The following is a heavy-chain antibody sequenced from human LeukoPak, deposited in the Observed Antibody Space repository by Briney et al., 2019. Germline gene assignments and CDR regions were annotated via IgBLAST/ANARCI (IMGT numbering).Heavy chain of an antibody. J-gene: IGHJ5*01. CDR3: AKDRPNFHENSGHYYRRDGDS. D-gene: IGHD3-22*01. CDR2: MCGTAGCT. V-gene: IGHV3-23*01. Sequence: GGSLTLSCQASGFTFYMYAMSWVRQAPGKGLEWVASMCGTAGCTFYPDSVRGRFTISRDNSKNVLYLRMNSLTAEDTAIYYCAKDRPNFHENSGHYYRRDGDSWGQGTLVTVSS. CDR1: GFTFYMYA.